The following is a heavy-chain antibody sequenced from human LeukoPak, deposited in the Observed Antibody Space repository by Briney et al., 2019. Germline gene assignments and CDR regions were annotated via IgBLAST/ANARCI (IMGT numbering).Heavy chain of an antibody. D-gene: IGHD6-19*01. CDR2: ISAYNGNT. Sequence: GASVKVSCKASVYTFTGYGISWVRHAPAQGLEWMGWISAYNGNTNYAQKLQGRVTMTTDTSTSTAYMELRSLRSDDTAVYYCVGDYSSGWYYGYWGQGTLVTVSS. CDR1: VYTFTGYG. CDR3: VGDYSSGWYYGY. J-gene: IGHJ4*02. V-gene: IGHV1-18*01.